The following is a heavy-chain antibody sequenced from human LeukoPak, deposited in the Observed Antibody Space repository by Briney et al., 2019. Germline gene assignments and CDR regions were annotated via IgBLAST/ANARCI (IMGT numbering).Heavy chain of an antibody. D-gene: IGHD5-18*01. Sequence: PGGSLRLSCAASGFTFSSYWMHWVRQAPGKGLVWVSRINSDGSSTSYADSAKGRFTISRDNAKNTLYLQMNSLRAEDRAVYYCARGYSYGYRIDYWGQGTPVTVSS. CDR2: INSDGSST. J-gene: IGHJ4*02. CDR1: GFTFSSYW. CDR3: ARGYSYGYRIDY. V-gene: IGHV3-74*01.